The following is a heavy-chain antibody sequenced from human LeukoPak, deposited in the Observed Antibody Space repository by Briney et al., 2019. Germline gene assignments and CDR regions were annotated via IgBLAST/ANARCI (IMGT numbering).Heavy chain of an antibody. J-gene: IGHJ6*02. CDR2: INPNSGGT. CDR1: GYTFTGYY. CDR3: ARDQNYYDSSGYLYLGELYYYYGMDV. D-gene: IGHD3-22*01. Sequence: ASVKVSCKASGYTFTGYYMHWVRQAPGQGLEWMGWINPNSGGTNYAQKFQGRVTMTRDTSISTAYMELSRLRSDDTAVYYCARDQNYYDSSGYLYLGELYYYYGMDVWGQGTTVTVSS. V-gene: IGHV1-2*02.